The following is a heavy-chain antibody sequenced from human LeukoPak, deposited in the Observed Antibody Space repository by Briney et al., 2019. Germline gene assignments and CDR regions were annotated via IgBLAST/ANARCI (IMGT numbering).Heavy chain of an antibody. V-gene: IGHV3-7*01. CDR3: ARDLCSAAAGTDYYYYYGMDV. CDR2: IKQDGSEK. Sequence: GGPLRLSCAASGFTFSSYWMSWVRQAPGKGLEWVANIKQDGSEKYYVDSVKGRFTISRDNAKNSLYLRMNSLRAEDTAVYYCARDLCSAAAGTDYYYYYGMDVWGQGTTVTVSS. D-gene: IGHD6-13*01. CDR1: GFTFSSYW. J-gene: IGHJ6*02.